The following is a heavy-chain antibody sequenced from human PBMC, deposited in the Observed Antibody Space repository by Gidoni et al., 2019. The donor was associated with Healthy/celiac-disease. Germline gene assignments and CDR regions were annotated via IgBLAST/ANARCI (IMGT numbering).Heavy chain of an antibody. D-gene: IGHD3-3*01. V-gene: IGHV5-51*01. CDR3: ARHITGVRFLEWLSLIGGWFDP. Sequence: EVQLVQSGAEVKKPGESLKISCKGSGYSFTSYWIGWVRQMPGKGLEWMGIIYPGDSDTRYSPSFQGQVTISADKSISTAYLQWSSLKASDTAMYYCARHITGVRFLEWLSLIGGWFDPWGQGTLVTVSS. CDR1: GYSFTSYW. J-gene: IGHJ5*02. CDR2: IYPGDSDT.